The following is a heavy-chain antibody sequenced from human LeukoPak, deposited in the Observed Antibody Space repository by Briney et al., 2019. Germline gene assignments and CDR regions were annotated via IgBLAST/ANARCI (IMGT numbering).Heavy chain of an antibody. D-gene: IGHD4-17*01. V-gene: IGHV3-21*01. CDR3: ARDYYGDYVFDY. J-gene: IGHJ4*02. CDR1: GFPLSSYS. CDR2: ISSSGSYI. Sequence: GGPLPLPCAASGFPLSSYSMNWLRQAPGKALEWVSSISSSGSYIYYADSVRGRFTISRDNAKISLDLQMNSLRADDTAVYYCARDYYGDYVFDYWGQGALVTVSS.